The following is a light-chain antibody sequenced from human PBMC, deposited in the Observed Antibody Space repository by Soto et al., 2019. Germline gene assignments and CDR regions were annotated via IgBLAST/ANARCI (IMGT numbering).Light chain of an antibody. CDR2: DAS. Sequence: DIQMTQFPSTLSASVGDRVTITCRASQTTNTWLAWYQQKPGTTPKLLIYDASSLEGGVPSRFSASGSGTEFTLTSSSLQPDDLATYYCQQYISCPYTLGQGTKGEIK. CDR1: QTTNTW. CDR3: QQYISCPYT. J-gene: IGKJ2*01. V-gene: IGKV1-5*01.